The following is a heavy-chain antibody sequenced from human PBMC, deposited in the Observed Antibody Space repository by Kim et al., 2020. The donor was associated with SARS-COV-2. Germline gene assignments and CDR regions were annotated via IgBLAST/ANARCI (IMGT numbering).Heavy chain of an antibody. J-gene: IGHJ4*02. V-gene: IGHV3-30*18. Sequence: GGSLRLSCAASGFTFSSYGMHWVRQAPGKGLEWVAVISYDGSNKYYADSVKGRFTISRDNSKNTLYLQMNSLRAEDTAVYYCAKNPDCDGDSCPGYFDYWGQGTLVTVSS. CDR3: AKNPDCDGDSCPGYFDY. CDR1: GFTFSSYG. D-gene: IGHD2-21*01. CDR2: ISYDGSNK.